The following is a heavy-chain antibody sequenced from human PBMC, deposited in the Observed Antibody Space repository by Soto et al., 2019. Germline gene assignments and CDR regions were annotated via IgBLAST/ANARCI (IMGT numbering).Heavy chain of an antibody. CDR3: ARVVMTTGPASYYYGMDV. D-gene: IGHD4-4*01. J-gene: IGHJ6*02. CDR1: GGTFSSYA. Sequence: QVPLVQSGAEVKKPGSSVTVSCKASGGTFSSYAISWVRQAPGQGLEWMGRIIPFIGTANYAQKFQGRVTITADESTSTAYMELTSLRSEDTAVYYCARVVMTTGPASYYYGMDVWGQGTTVTVSS. CDR2: IIPFIGTA. V-gene: IGHV1-69*18.